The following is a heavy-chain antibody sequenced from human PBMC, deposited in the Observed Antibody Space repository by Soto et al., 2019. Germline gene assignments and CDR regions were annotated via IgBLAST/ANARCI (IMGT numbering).Heavy chain of an antibody. CDR1: GYTFIIYD. Sequence: QVQLVQSGAEVKKPGASVKVSCKASGYTFIIYDINWVRQATGQGLEWMGWMNPNNGNTGYAQKFQDRVIMTRDASINTAYMELSSLESEDSAVYYCARYYGAGIDYWGQGTLVSVSS. V-gene: IGHV1-8*01. CDR3: ARYYGAGIDY. CDR2: MNPNNGNT. D-gene: IGHD3-10*01. J-gene: IGHJ4*02.